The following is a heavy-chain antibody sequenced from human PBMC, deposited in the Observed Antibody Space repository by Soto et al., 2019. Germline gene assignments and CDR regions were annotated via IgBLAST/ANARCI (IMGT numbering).Heavy chain of an antibody. D-gene: IGHD2-15*01. J-gene: IGHJ4*02. Sequence: PSETLSLTCAVYGGSFSGYYWSWIRQPPGKGLEWIGEINHSGSTNYNPSLKSRVTISVDTSKNQFSLQLSSVTAADTAVYYCARGGIVVVAATTGVDYWGQGNLLTVSS. CDR3: ARGGIVVVAATTGVDY. V-gene: IGHV4-34*01. CDR2: INHSGST. CDR1: GGSFSGYY.